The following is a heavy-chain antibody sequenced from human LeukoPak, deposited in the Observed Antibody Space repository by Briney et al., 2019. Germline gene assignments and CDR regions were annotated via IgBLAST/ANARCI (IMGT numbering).Heavy chain of an antibody. Sequence: AGGSLRFSCTASGFIFSDYYMGWVRQAPGQGLEWISYISTIGYTSYADSVKGRFTISRDNSKNTLYLQMNSLRAEDTAVYYCAKDFRYSGSYLGGDAFDIWGQGTMVTVSS. CDR2: ISTIGYT. V-gene: IGHV3-11*05. CDR3: AKDFRYSGSYLGGDAFDI. D-gene: IGHD1-26*01. CDR1: GFIFSDYY. J-gene: IGHJ3*02.